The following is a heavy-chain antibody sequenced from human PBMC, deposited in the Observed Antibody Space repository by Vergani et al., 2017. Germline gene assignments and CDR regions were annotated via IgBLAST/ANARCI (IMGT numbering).Heavy chain of an antibody. V-gene: IGHV3-13*01. CDR1: GFTFSSYD. J-gene: IGHJ5*02. D-gene: IGHD2-21*02. CDR3: ARLDGAYCGGDCYRNWFDP. CDR2: IGTAGDT. Sequence: EVQLVESGGGLVQPGGSLRLSCAASGFTFSSYDMHWVRQATGKGLEWVSAIGTAGDTYYPGSVKGRFTISRENAKKSLYLQMKSLRAENTAVYYCARLDGAYCGGDCYRNWFDPWGQGTLVTVSS.